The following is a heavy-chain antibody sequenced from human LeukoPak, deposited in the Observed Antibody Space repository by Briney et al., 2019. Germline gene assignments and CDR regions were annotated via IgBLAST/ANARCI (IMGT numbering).Heavy chain of an antibody. J-gene: IGHJ4*02. CDR1: GFTFSNGW. CDR3: ASSRGGFYHY. CDR2: FDTGGSKT. D-gene: IGHD2/OR15-2a*01. Sequence: GGSLRLSCAASGFTFSNGWVHWVRQAPGKGLVWVSRFDTGGSKTTYADSVKGRFTISRDNHKNTLYLQMNSLRVEDTAVYYCASSRGGFYHYWGQGTLVTVSS. V-gene: IGHV3-74*01.